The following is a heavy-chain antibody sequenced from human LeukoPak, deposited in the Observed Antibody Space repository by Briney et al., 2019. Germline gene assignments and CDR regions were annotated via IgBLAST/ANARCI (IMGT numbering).Heavy chain of an antibody. CDR1: GFTFSSYG. D-gene: IGHD1-1*01. CDR3: ARDANYYFDY. V-gene: IGHV3-33*08. Sequence: GRSLRLSCAASGFTFSSYGMHWVRQAPGKGLEWVALIWNDGSSQYYGDSVKGRFTISRDNSNNRVYLQMNSLRAEDTAVYYCARDANYYFDYWGQGTLVTVSS. J-gene: IGHJ4*02. CDR2: IWNDGSSQ.